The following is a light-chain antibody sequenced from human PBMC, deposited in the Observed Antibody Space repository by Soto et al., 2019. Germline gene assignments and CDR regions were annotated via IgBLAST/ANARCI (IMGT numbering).Light chain of an antibody. Sequence: EIVLTQSPAPLSLSPGARATLSCKSSQSVSRNFLAWYRQKPGQAPRLLIYGASNRATDTPDRFSGSGSGADFSLTISRLEPEDVAVYYCQQYGSSPWTLGQGTKVDIK. CDR3: QQYGSSPWT. J-gene: IGKJ1*01. CDR2: GAS. CDR1: QSVSRNF. V-gene: IGKV3-20*01.